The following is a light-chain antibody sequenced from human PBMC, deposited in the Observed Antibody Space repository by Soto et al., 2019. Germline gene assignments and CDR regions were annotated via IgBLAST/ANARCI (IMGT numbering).Light chain of an antibody. J-gene: IGLJ2*01. V-gene: IGLV1-44*01. CDR2: SNS. CDR1: RSNIGGNT. Sequence: QAVVTQPPSASGTPGQRVTISCSGSRSNIGGNTVEWYQQLPGTAPKLLIYSNSQRPSGVPERFSGSKSGTSASLAISGLQSEDEADYYCSTWDDSLTDVVFGGGTKLTVL. CDR3: STWDDSLTDVV.